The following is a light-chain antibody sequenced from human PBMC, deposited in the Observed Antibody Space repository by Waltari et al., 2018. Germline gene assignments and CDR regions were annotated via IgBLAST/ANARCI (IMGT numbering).Light chain of an antibody. CDR2: GAS. J-gene: IGKJ1*01. CDR3: QQYGSSPRT. Sequence: IVLTQSPCTLSLSPGERATLSCRASQSFSSSYLAWYQQKLGQAPRLLIYGASSRATGIPDRFSGSGSETDFTLTISRLETEDFAVYYCQQYGSSPRTFGQGTKVEIK. CDR1: QSFSSSY. V-gene: IGKV3-20*01.